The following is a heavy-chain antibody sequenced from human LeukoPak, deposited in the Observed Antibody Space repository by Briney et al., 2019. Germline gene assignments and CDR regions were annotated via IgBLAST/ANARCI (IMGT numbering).Heavy chain of an antibody. D-gene: IGHD5-24*01. J-gene: IGHJ5*01. Sequence: PGRSLRLSCAASGFTFSSYGMHWVRQAPGKGLEWVSYISITSNTIHYADSVKGRFTISRDNTKNSLHLQMTRLRADDTAVYYCARGGLDAYDSWGQGTLVTVSS. CDR1: GFTFSSYG. CDR2: ISITSNTI. V-gene: IGHV3-48*04. CDR3: ARGGLDAYDS.